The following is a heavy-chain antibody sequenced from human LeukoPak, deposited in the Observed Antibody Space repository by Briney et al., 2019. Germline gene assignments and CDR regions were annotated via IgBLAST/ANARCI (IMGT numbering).Heavy chain of an antibody. Sequence: PGGSLRLSCSASGCTFSSYSMNWVRQAPGKGLEWVSSISSSSYTFYADSLRGRFTISRDNAKNSLYLQMNSLRAEDTAVYYCARDSSVTIFGVVDAFDIWGQGTMVTVSS. CDR1: GCTFSSYS. D-gene: IGHD3-3*01. V-gene: IGHV3-21*01. CDR2: ISSSSYT. J-gene: IGHJ3*02. CDR3: ARDSSVTIFGVVDAFDI.